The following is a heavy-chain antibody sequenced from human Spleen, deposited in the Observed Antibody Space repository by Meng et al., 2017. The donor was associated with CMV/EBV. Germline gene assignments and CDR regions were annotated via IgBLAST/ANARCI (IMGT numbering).Heavy chain of an antibody. Sequence: SQTLSLTCAISGDSVSSNSAAWNWIRQSPSRGLEWLGRTYFRSKWFKDHAISVTSRITINADTSKNQFSLQLDSATPEDTGVYYCARDGSGWYYFDYWGQGTLVTVSS. CDR2: TYFRSKWFK. D-gene: IGHD6-19*01. CDR1: GDSVSSNSAA. V-gene: IGHV6-1*01. J-gene: IGHJ4*02. CDR3: ARDGSGWYYFDY.